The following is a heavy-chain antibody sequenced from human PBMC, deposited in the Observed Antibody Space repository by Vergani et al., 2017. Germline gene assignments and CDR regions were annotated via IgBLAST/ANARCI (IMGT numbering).Heavy chain of an antibody. CDR1: GGSFSGYY. CDR2: INHSGST. J-gene: IGHJ4*02. Sequence: QVQLQQWGAGLLKPSETLSLTCAVYGGSFSGYYWGWIRQPPGKGLEWSGEINHSGSTNYNPSPKSRVTISVDTSKDQFPLKLSSVTAADTAVYYCAGVGNFCYDSSGYYGYWGQGTLVTVSS. V-gene: IGHV4-34*01. CDR3: AGVGNFCYDSSGYYGY. D-gene: IGHD3-22*01.